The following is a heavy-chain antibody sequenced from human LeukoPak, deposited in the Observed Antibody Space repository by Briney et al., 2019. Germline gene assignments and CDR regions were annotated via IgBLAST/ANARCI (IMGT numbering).Heavy chain of an antibody. CDR3: ASQSTPVLPFDI. Sequence: GGSLRLSCAVSGFTVSSNHISWVRQAPGKGLEWVSVIYSGGSTYYADSVKGRFTISRDNSKNTLYLQMNSLRAEDTAVYYCASQSTPVLPFDIWGQGTMVTVSS. V-gene: IGHV3-66*04. CDR1: GFTVSSNH. CDR2: IYSGGST. J-gene: IGHJ3*02.